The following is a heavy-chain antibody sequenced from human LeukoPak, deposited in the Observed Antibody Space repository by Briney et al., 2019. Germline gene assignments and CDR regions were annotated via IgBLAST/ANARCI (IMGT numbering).Heavy chain of an antibody. V-gene: IGHV3-23*01. J-gene: IGHJ4*02. Sequence: GGSLRLSCAASGFTFSSYAMNWVRQAPGKGLEWVSGISGSGDNTYYADSVQGRFTISRDNSKKILYLQMNSLRAEDTAVYYCGKEVERHFDLKYWGQGTLVTVSS. CDR2: ISGSGDNT. CDR1: GFTFSSYA. CDR3: GKEVERHFDLKY.